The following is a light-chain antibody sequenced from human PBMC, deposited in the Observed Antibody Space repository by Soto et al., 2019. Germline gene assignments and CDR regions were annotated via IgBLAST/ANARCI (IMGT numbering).Light chain of an antibody. J-gene: IGKJ2*01. Sequence: EIVMTQSPATLSVSPGERATLSCRASQSVSSNLAWYQQTPGQAPRLLIYGASTRATGIPARFSGSGSGTDFTLTISSLQSEDFSVYYCQQYNNWPPYTFGQGTKLEIK. CDR2: GAS. CDR3: QQYNNWPPYT. V-gene: IGKV3-15*01. CDR1: QSVSSN.